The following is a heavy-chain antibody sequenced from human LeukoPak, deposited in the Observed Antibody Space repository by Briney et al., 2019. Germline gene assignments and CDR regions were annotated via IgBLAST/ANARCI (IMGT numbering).Heavy chain of an antibody. CDR3: ASNSEIAVAGTWGFDY. CDR1: GGTFSSYA. J-gene: IGHJ4*02. V-gene: IGHV1-69*05. CDR2: IIPIFGTA. Sequence: ASVKVSCKASGGTFSSYAISWVRQAPGQGLEGMGGIIPIFGTANYAQKFQGRVTITTDDTTSTAYMELSSLRSEDTAVYYCASNSEIAVAGTWGFDYWGQGTLVTVSS. D-gene: IGHD6-19*01.